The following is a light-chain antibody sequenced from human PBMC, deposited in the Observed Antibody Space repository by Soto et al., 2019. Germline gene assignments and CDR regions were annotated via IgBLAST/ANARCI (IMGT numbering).Light chain of an antibody. CDR1: QSLLHSNGYSC. CDR2: LGS. V-gene: IGKV2-28*01. CDR3: MLALQPPLT. J-gene: IGKJ4*01. Sequence: DIVMTQSPLSLPVTPGEPASISCRSSQSLLHSNGYSCLDWYLQKPGQSPQLLIHLGSILASGVPDGFSGSGSGTDFTLKISRVETEDVGTYSCMLALQPPLTFGGGTKVEI.